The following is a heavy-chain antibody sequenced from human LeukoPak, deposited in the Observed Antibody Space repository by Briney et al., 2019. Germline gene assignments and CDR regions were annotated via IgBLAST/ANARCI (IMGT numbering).Heavy chain of an antibody. Sequence: PSETLSLTCTVSGGSRSSYYWSWIRQPPGKGVEWIGSIYYSGSTNYNPSLKSRVTISVDPSKNQFSLKLTSVTAADTAVYYCARDRWRLQPDYWGQGILVTVSS. J-gene: IGHJ4*02. V-gene: IGHV4-59*01. CDR3: ARDRWRLQPDY. CDR2: IYYSGST. D-gene: IGHD5-24*01. CDR1: GGSRSSYY.